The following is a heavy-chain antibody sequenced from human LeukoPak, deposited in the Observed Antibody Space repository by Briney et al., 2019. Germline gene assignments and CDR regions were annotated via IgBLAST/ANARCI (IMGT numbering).Heavy chain of an antibody. Sequence: GASVKVSCKTSGYTFTAYYMHWVRQAPGQGLEWMGWINPNSGDTNYAQRFQGRVTMTRDSSISTAYLELSRLSSDDTAVYYCAKGDTTWELPHDYWGQGTLVTVSS. J-gene: IGHJ4*02. CDR3: AKGDTTWELPHDY. CDR1: GYTFTAYY. V-gene: IGHV1-2*02. D-gene: IGHD1-26*01. CDR2: INPNSGDT.